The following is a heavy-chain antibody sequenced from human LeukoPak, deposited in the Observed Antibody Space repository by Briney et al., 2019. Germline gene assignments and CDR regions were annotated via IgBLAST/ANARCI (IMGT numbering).Heavy chain of an antibody. V-gene: IGHV4-34*01. CDR1: GGSISSYY. CDR2: INHSGST. CDR3: ARDGDTAMAPRWFDY. Sequence: SETLSLTCTVSGGSISSYYWSWIRQPPGKGLEWIGEINHSGSTNYNPSLKSRVTISVDTSKNQFSLKLSSVTAADTAVYYCARDGDTAMAPRWFDYWGQGTLVTVSS. J-gene: IGHJ4*02. D-gene: IGHD5-18*01.